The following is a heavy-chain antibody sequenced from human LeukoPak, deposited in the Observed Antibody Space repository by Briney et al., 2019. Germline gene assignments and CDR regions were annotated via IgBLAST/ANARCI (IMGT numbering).Heavy chain of an antibody. D-gene: IGHD3-10*01. CDR1: GFTFSNYW. J-gene: IGHJ4*02. CDR3: TRDKSAGADTGSSFYY. CDR2: IKQDGSET. V-gene: IGHV3-7*03. Sequence: GGSLRLSCAASGFTFSNYWMTWVRQAPGKGLGWVASIKQDGSETYYVDSVKGRFTFSRDNAKNSVYLQMSSLRAEDTAVYYCTRDKSAGADTGSSFYYWGQGVLVTVSS.